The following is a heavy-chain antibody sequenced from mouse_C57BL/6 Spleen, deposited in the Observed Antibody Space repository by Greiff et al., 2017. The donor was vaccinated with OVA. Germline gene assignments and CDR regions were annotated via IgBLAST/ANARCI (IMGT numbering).Heavy chain of an antibody. CDR3: ARYTTVADAMDY. CDR1: GYTFTSYG. Sequence: QVQLQQSGAELARPGASVKLSCKASGYTFTSYGISWVKQRTGQGLEWIGEISPRSGNTYYNEKFKGKATLTADKSTSTAYMELRSLTSEDSAVYFCARYTTVADAMDYWGQGTSVTVSS. D-gene: IGHD1-1*01. J-gene: IGHJ4*01. CDR2: ISPRSGNT. V-gene: IGHV1-81*01.